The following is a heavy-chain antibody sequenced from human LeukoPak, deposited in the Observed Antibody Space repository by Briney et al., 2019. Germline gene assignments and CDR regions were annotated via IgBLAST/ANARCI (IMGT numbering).Heavy chain of an antibody. CDR1: GFTFSSYW. J-gene: IGHJ4*02. CDR2: IKQDRSEK. CDR3: ARALRYCSSTSCYPFDY. V-gene: IGHV3-7*01. Sequence: GGSLRLSCAASGFTFSSYWMSWVRQAPGKGLEWVANIKQDRSEKYYVDSVKGRFTISRDNAKNSLYLQMNSLRAEDTAVYYCARALRYCSSTSCYPFDYWGQGTLVTVSS. D-gene: IGHD2-2*01.